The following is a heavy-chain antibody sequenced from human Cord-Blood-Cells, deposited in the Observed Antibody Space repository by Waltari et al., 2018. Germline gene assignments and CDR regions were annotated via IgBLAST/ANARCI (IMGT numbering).Heavy chain of an antibody. CDR2: MKSKTDGGTT. V-gene: IGHV3-15*01. Sequence: EVQLVESGGGLVKPGGSLRLSCAASGFTFSNAWMSWVRQAAGKGLEWVGRMKSKTDGGTTDYAAPVKGRFTISRDDSKNTLYLQRNSLKTEDTAVYYCTTATRLEENWGQGTLVTVSS. D-gene: IGHD6-19*01. CDR1: GFTFSNAW. J-gene: IGHJ4*02. CDR3: TTATRLEEN.